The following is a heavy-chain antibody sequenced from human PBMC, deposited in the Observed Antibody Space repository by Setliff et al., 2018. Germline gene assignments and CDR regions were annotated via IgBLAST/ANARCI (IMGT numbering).Heavy chain of an antibody. D-gene: IGHD3-22*01. CDR3: ARAVDSSGYFPYWYFDL. CDR1: GGSIGSSF. CDR2: KSNRGDT. Sequence: SETLSLTCTVSGGSIGSSFWNWIRQSPGKGLEWIGYKSNRGDTNSNPSPRSRLTMSVDTSKSQFSLNLTSVTAADTAVYFCARAVDSSGYFPYWYFDLWGRGALVTVPQ. V-gene: IGHV4-59*01. J-gene: IGHJ2*01.